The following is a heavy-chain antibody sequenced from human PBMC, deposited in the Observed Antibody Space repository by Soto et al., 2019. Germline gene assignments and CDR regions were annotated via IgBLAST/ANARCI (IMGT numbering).Heavy chain of an antibody. Sequence: QLQLQESGPGLVKPSTTLSLTCNVSGGSMRTPNYYWVCIRQPPGKGLEWIGSIYYSGTTYYSPFLKRRVAISAEASKNQFSLVLDSVAAADTAVYFCAAVVPAARVDYWGQGALITVSS. CDR3: AAVVPAARVDY. J-gene: IGHJ4*02. CDR2: IYYSGTT. V-gene: IGHV4-39*01. CDR1: GGSMRTPNYY. D-gene: IGHD6-25*01.